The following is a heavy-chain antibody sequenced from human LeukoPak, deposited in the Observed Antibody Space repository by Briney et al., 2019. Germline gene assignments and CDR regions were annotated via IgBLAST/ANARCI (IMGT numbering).Heavy chain of an antibody. Sequence: PSETLSLTCTVSGGSISSYYWSWIRQPPGKGLEWIGYIYYSGSTYYNPSLKSRVTISVDTSKNQFSLKLSSVTAADTAVYYCATQYCTNGICYKFDQWGQGTLVTVSS. CDR1: GGSISSYY. D-gene: IGHD2-8*01. V-gene: IGHV4-59*04. CDR2: IYYSGST. J-gene: IGHJ4*02. CDR3: ATQYCTNGICYKFDQ.